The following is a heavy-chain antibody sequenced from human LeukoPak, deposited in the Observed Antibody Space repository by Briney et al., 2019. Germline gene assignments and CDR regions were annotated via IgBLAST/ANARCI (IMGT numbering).Heavy chain of an antibody. V-gene: IGHV3-7*01. Sequence: GGSLRLSCAASGFTFSSYWMSWVRQAPGKGLEWVANIKQDGSEKYYADSVKGRFTISRDNAKNSLYLQMNSLRAEDTAVYYCARGVVVPAATTYYYYYYMDVWGKGTTVTVSS. CDR3: ARGVVVPAATTYYYYYYMDV. J-gene: IGHJ6*03. D-gene: IGHD2-2*01. CDR2: IKQDGSEK. CDR1: GFTFSSYW.